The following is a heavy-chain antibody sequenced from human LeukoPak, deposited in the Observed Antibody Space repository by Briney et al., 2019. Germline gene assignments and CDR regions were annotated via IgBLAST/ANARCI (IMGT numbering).Heavy chain of an antibody. D-gene: IGHD5-12*01. V-gene: IGHV3-7*01. CDR1: GFTFSSYW. CDR3: ARVGYSGWNLEY. CDR2: INQAGSVQ. Sequence: GGSLRLSRAASGFTFSSYWMSWVRQAPGKGLEWVANINQAGSVQYYVDSVKGRFTISRDDAKNSLYVQMNSLRDEDTAVYYCARVGYSGWNLEYWGQGTLVTVSS. J-gene: IGHJ4*02.